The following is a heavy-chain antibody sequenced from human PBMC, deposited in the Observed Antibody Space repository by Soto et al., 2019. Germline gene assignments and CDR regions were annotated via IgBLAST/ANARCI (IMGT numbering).Heavy chain of an antibody. Sequence: QVQLVQSGTEVKKPGSPVKVSCKASGGTFSSYAIDWVRQAPGQGLEWMGGIIPIFGTADYAQKFQGRVTITADESTSTAYMELSSLRSEDTAVYFCARGQTGGGWGYYFDYWGQGTLVTVSS. CDR2: IIPIFGTA. CDR3: ARGQTGGGWGYYFDY. CDR1: GGTFSSYA. J-gene: IGHJ4*02. D-gene: IGHD3-16*01. V-gene: IGHV1-69*12.